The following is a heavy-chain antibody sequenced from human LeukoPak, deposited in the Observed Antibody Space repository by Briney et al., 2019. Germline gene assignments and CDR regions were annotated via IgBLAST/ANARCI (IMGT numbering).Heavy chain of an antibody. CDR1: GYTFTGYY. CDR3: AGRPLTTGTTPTVTGILR. J-gene: IGHJ4*02. D-gene: IGHD1-1*01. Sequence: ASVKVSCKASGYTFTGYYMHWVRQAPGQGLEWMGWINPNSGGTNYAQKFQGRVTMTRDTSISTAYMELSRLRSDDTAVYYCAGRPLTTGTTPTVTGILRWGQGTLVTVSS. CDR2: INPNSGGT. V-gene: IGHV1-2*02.